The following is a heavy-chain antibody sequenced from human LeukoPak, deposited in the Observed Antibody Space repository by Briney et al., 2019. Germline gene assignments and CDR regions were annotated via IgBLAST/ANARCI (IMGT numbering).Heavy chain of an antibody. CDR3: ARVTLQLWFGLDY. CDR1: GYTFTGYY. J-gene: IGHJ4*02. Sequence: ASVKVSCKASGYTFTGYYMHWVRQAPGQGLEWMGWINPNSGGTNYAQKFQGRVTMTRDTSISTAYMELSRLRSDDTAVYYCARVTLQLWFGLDYWGQGTLVTVSS. D-gene: IGHD5-18*01. CDR2: INPNSGGT. V-gene: IGHV1-2*02.